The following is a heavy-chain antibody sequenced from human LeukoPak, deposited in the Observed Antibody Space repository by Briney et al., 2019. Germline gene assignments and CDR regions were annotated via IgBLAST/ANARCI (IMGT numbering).Heavy chain of an antibody. CDR2: INPNTGDT. Sequence: ASVKVSFKASGYTFTGYYIHWVRQAPGQGLEWMGWINPNTGDTNYAQKFQGRVTMTRDTSISTAYMELNRLRSDDTAVYDCARGYYDSSAYYSADYWGQGTLVTVSS. CDR3: ARGYYDSSAYYSADY. D-gene: IGHD3-22*01. V-gene: IGHV1-2*02. CDR1: GYTFTGYY. J-gene: IGHJ4*02.